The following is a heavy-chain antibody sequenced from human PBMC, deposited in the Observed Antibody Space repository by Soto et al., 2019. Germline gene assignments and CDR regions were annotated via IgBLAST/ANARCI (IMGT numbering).Heavy chain of an antibody. Sequence: QVQLVESGGGVVQPGRSLRLYCAASGFTFSSYAMHWVRQAPGKGLEWVAVISYDGSNKYYADSVKGRFTISRDNSKNTLYLQMNSLRAEDTAVYYCASCVGCMLDIYYYGMDVWGQGTTVTVSS. V-gene: IGHV3-30-3*01. CDR3: ASCVGCMLDIYYYGMDV. D-gene: IGHD2-8*01. J-gene: IGHJ6*02. CDR2: ISYDGSNK. CDR1: GFTFSSYA.